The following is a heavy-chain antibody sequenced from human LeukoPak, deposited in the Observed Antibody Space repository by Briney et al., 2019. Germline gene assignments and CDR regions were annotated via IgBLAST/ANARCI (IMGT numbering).Heavy chain of an antibody. Sequence: GESLKISCKGSGYSFTSYWIGWVRQMPGKGLEWMGIIYPGDSDTRYSPSFQGQVTISADKSISTAYLQWSSLKASDTAMYYCARWDYYGSGGYYRSPNFDYWGQGTLVTVSS. CDR2: IYPGDSDT. D-gene: IGHD3-10*01. V-gene: IGHV5-51*01. J-gene: IGHJ4*02. CDR1: GYSFTSYW. CDR3: ARWDYYGSGGYYRSPNFDY.